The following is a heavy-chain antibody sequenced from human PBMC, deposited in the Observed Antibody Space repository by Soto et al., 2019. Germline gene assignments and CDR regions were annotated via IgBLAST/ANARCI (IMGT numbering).Heavy chain of an antibody. D-gene: IGHD3-22*01. J-gene: IGHJ4*02. V-gene: IGHV2-5*02. CDR3: AHKVSLYDSSGYFPDY. Sequence: GSGPTPGKPQQTLTLAYTCSWFSLPPSGGGEGWIPQPPGKALEWLALIYWDDDKRYSPSLKSRLTITKDTSKNQVVLTMTNMDPVDTATYYCAHKVSLYDSSGYFPDYWGQGTLVTVSS. CDR2: IYWDDDK. CDR1: WFSLPPSGGG.